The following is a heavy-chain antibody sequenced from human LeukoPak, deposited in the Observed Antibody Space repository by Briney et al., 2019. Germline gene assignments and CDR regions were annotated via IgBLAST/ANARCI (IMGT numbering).Heavy chain of an antibody. CDR1: GFTFSRYN. V-gene: IGHV3-21*01. Sequence: GGSLRLSCAASGFTFSRYNMDWVRQAPGKGLEWVSSISRTGNYIYYADSVKGRFTISRDNAQNSLFLQMNSLRVEDTAVYYCARVLETDCSGGSCYSGLDYWGQGTLVTVSS. CDR3: ARVLETDCSGGSCYSGLDY. D-gene: IGHD2-15*01. CDR2: ISRTGNYI. J-gene: IGHJ4*02.